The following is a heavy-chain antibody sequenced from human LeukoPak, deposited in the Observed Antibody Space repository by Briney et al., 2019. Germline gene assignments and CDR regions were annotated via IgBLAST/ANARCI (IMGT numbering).Heavy chain of an antibody. Sequence: PSETLSLTCTVSGGSISSYYWSWIRQPPGKGLEWIGYIYYSGSTNYNPSLKSRVTISVDTSKNQFSLKLSSVTAADTAVYYCARRIRAVAGTVYYYYYMDVWGKGTTVTVSS. V-gene: IGHV4-59*01. D-gene: IGHD6-19*01. J-gene: IGHJ6*03. CDR3: ARRIRAVAGTVYYYYYMDV. CDR1: GGSISSYY. CDR2: IYYSGST.